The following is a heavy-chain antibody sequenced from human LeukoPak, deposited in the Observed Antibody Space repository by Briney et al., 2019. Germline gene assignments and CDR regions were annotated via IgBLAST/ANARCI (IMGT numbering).Heavy chain of an antibody. D-gene: IGHD2-2*01. V-gene: IGHV4-30-4*08. CDR3: ARFDRDQLANSAFDI. Sequence: SETLSLTCTVSGGSISSGDYYWSWIRQPPGKGLEWIGYIYYSGSTYYNPSLKSRVTISVDTSKNQFSLKLSSVTAADTAVYYCARFDRDQLANSAFDIWGQETMVTVSS. CDR1: GGSISSGDYY. CDR2: IYYSGST. J-gene: IGHJ3*02.